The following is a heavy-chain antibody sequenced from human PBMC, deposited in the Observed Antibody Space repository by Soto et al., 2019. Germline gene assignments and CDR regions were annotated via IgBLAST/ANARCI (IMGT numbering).Heavy chain of an antibody. V-gene: IGHV3-23*01. D-gene: IGHD5-18*01. J-gene: IGHJ6*02. CDR3: AKDLVDTAMVSYYYYGMEV. CDR1: GFTFSSYA. Sequence: EVQLLESGGGLVQPGGSLRLSCAASGFTFSSYAMSWVRQAPGKGLEWVSAISGSGGSTYYADSVKGRFTISRDNSKNTLYLQMNSLRAEDTAVSYCAKDLVDTAMVSYYYYGMEVCGQGTTVTVSS. CDR2: ISGSGGST.